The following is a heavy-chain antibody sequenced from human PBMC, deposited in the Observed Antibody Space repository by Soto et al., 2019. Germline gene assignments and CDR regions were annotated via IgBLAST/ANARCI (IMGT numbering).Heavy chain of an antibody. V-gene: IGHV1-46*01. CDR3: ATPSGY. CDR1: GYTFTSHY. Sequence: ASVKVSCKASGYTFTSHYMHWVRQAPGQGLEWIGLINPSAGSTSYAQSFQGRVIMTRDTSTSTVFMDLSSLRSEDTAIYYCATPSGYWGQGTLVTVSS. CDR2: INPSAGST. J-gene: IGHJ4*02. D-gene: IGHD3-10*01.